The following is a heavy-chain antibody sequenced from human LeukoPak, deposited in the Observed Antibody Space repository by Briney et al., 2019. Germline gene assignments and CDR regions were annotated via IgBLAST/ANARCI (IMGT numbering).Heavy chain of an antibody. CDR1: GFTFSSYS. V-gene: IGHV3-53*05. Sequence: GGSLRLSCAASGFTFSSYSMNWVRQAPGKGLEWVSVIYSVGTTYYADSVKGRFTISRDNSKNTLYLQMNSLRSDDTAVYYCARIAYCGGDCYTTYFDYWGQGTLVTVSS. CDR3: ARIAYCGGDCYTTYFDY. J-gene: IGHJ4*02. CDR2: IYSVGTT. D-gene: IGHD2-21*01.